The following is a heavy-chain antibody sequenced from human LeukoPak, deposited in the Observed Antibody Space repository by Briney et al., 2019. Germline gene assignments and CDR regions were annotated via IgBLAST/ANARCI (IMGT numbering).Heavy chain of an antibody. V-gene: IGHV3-48*03. D-gene: IGHD3-3*01. J-gene: IGHJ4*02. CDR1: GLTFSNFK. CDR2: ISDSGRTT. CDR3: ASWAGNTQSDSWSGPFDY. Sequence: GGSLRLSCAVSGLTFSNFKMNWVRQAPGKGLEWVSYISDSGRTTFYADSVKGRFTISRDNAKNSLYLQMGSLRVEDTAVYYCASWAGNTQSDSWSGPFDYWGQGTLVTVSS.